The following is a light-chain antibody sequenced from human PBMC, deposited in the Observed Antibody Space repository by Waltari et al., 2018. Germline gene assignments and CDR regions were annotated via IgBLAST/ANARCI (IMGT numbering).Light chain of an antibody. CDR2: AAS. V-gene: IGKV1-39*01. CDR1: QSISSY. J-gene: IGKJ4*01. Sequence: DSKMTQSPSSLSASVGDRVTITCRASQSISSYLNWYQQKPGKAPQLLIYAASSLQSGVPSRFSGSGSGTDFTLTISSLQPEDFATYYCQQSYSTPLTFGGGTKVEIK. CDR3: QQSYSTPLT.